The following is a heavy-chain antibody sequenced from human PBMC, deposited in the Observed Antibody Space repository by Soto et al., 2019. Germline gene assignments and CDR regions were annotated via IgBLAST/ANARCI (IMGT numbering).Heavy chain of an antibody. Sequence: GWSLRLSCAASGFTFSSHAMGWLRQAPGTEPEWVAFVDGSGADTSYADSVKGRFTISRDNSENSLYLHMNSLRAEDTAVYFCAPSYRFWSGYLDYWGRGTLVTVS. D-gene: IGHD3-3*01. CDR1: GFTFSSHA. J-gene: IGHJ4*02. CDR3: APSYRFWSGYLDY. V-gene: IGHV3-23*01. CDR2: VDGSGADT.